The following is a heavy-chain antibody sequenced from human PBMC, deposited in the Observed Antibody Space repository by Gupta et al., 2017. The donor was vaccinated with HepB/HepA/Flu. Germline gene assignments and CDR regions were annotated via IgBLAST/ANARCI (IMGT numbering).Heavy chain of an antibody. CDR1: EFTFRNDW. J-gene: IGHJ4*02. CDR3: MGGYKVDS. V-gene: IGHV3-7*01. Sequence: EVQLVESAGGLLQPGGSLRPSCLASEFTFRNDWRGWVRQAPGKGLEWLANINEDGSEKNDVESVRSRFTISRDNAKNSLYLQMNSLRVEDTAVYQCMGGYKVDSWGQGTGVTVAS. D-gene: IGHD3-10*01. CDR2: INEDGSEK.